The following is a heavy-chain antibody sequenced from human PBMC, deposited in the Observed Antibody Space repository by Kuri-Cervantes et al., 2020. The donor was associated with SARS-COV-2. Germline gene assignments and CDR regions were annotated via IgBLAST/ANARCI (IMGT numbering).Heavy chain of an antibody. V-gene: IGHV3-74*01. CDR2: MNTDGSYT. CDR3: VRDGDQWTFDY. CDR1: GFTCRGHW. J-gene: IGHJ4*02. Sequence: SLKIYCAASGFTCRGHWIHWVRQAPGKGPVCVSRMNTDGSYTNNADSVTGGFTHPRDNAKNMPVLQMNRLRAEDTAVYYCVRDGDQWTFDYWGQGTLVTVSS. D-gene: IGHD6-19*01.